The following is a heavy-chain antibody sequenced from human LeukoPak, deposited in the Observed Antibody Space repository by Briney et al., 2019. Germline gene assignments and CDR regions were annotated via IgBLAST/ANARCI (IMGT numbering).Heavy chain of an antibody. CDR3: ARGLDTAMVTAHFDY. D-gene: IGHD5-18*01. CDR2: VHHSGST. V-gene: IGHV4-34*01. J-gene: IGHJ4*02. Sequence: SETLSLTCGVYGESSSGYYWSWIRQPPGKGLEWIGQVHHSGSTNYNPSLKSRVTISVDTSKNQFSLKLSSVTAADTAVYYCARGLDTAMVTAHFDYWGQGTLVTVSS. CDR1: GESSSGYY.